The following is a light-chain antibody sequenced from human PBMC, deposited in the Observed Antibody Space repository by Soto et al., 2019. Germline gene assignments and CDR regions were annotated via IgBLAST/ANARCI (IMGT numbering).Light chain of an antibody. Sequence: DIQMTQSPSTLTASVGDRVTITCRANQSISTWLAWYQQEPGKAPKLLIYKASHLDSGVPSRFSGSGSGTEFTLTISSLQPDYFATYYCQQYNSYSRTFGQGTKVEI. V-gene: IGKV1-5*03. J-gene: IGKJ1*01. CDR2: KAS. CDR3: QQYNSYSRT. CDR1: QSISTW.